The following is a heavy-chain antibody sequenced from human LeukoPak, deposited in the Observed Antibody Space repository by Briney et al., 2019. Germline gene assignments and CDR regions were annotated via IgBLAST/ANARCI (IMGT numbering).Heavy chain of an antibody. D-gene: IGHD3-3*01. V-gene: IGHV5-51*01. J-gene: IGHJ4*02. CDR2: INPGDSDT. CDR3: ARTPSMGDFWSGYYNAGLDY. Sequence: GESLKISCQASGYSFTSSWIGWARQMPGKGLEWMAIINPGDSDTRYSPSFQGQVTISADKSISTVYLQWGSLKASDTAMYYCARTPSMGDFWSGYYNAGLDYWGQGTLVTVSS. CDR1: GYSFTSSW.